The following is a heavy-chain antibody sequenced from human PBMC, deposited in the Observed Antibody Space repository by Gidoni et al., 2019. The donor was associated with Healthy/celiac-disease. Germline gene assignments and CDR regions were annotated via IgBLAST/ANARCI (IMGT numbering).Heavy chain of an antibody. Sequence: QVQLVQSGAEVKKPGASVKVYCKASGYTFTSYYMHWVRQAPGQGLEWMGIINPSGGSTSYAQKFQGRVTMTRDTSTSTVYMELSSLRSEDTAVYYCARGTGLRDIVVVVAATHTYYMDVWGKGTTVTVSS. CDR3: ARGTGLRDIVVVVAATHTYYMDV. J-gene: IGHJ6*03. D-gene: IGHD2-15*01. CDR1: GYTFTSYY. CDR2: INPSGGST. V-gene: IGHV1-46*01.